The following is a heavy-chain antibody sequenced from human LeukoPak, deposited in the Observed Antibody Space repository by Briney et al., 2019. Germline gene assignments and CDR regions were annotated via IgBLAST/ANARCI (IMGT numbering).Heavy chain of an antibody. CDR1: GDSITNRNW. V-gene: IGHV4-4*02. D-gene: IGHD2-15*01. J-gene: IGHJ2*01. CDR2: ISHSGST. CDR3: ARDSPAYCSGGNCYNWYFDL. Sequence: SGTLSLTCAVSGDSITNRNWWNWVRQPPGKGLEWIGGISHSGSTNYNPSLKSRVTISVDKSKNEFSLNLSSVTAADTAVYYCARDSPAYCSGGNCYNWYFDLWGRGTLVSVSS.